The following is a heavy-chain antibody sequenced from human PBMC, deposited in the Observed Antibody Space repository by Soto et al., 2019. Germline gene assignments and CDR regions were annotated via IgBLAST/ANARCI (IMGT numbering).Heavy chain of an antibody. CDR3: ATPTTPPNGSLGY. V-gene: IGHV3-23*01. CDR1: GFTVSSYY. J-gene: IGHJ4*02. Sequence: PGGSLRLSCATCGFTVSSYYINWVRQAPGKGLEWVSVISGSGGSTYYADSVKGRFTISRENSKNTLYLQMNSLRADDTAVFYCATPTTPPNGSLGYWGQGNLVALSS. D-gene: IGHD3-10*01. CDR2: ISGSGGST.